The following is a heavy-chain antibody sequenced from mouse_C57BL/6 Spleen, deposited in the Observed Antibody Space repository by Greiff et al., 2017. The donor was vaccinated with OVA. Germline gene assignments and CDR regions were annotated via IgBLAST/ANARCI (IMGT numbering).Heavy chain of an antibody. CDR2: IHPNSGST. Sequence: VQLQQPGAELVKPGASVKLSCKASGYTFTSYWMHWVKQRPGQGLEWIGMIHPNSGSTNYNEKFKSKATLTVDKSSSTAYMQLSSLTSEDSTVYYCAKLLRPLYTMDYWGQGTSVTVSS. CDR1: GYTFTSYW. J-gene: IGHJ4*01. V-gene: IGHV1-64*01. D-gene: IGHD1-2*01. CDR3: AKLLRPLYTMDY.